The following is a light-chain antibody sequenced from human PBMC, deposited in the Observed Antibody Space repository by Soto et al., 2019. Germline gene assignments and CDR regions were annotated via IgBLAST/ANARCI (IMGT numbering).Light chain of an antibody. Sequence: DSVMTQSPLSLSVTPGEPASISCRSSQSLLYSNGYNYLDWYLQKPGQSPQLLIYLGSSRASGVPDRFSGSGSGTDFTLKISRVEAEDVGVYYCMQALQSRTFGQGTRVEIK. CDR3: MQALQSRT. CDR2: LGS. V-gene: IGKV2-28*01. J-gene: IGKJ1*01. CDR1: QSLLYSNGYNY.